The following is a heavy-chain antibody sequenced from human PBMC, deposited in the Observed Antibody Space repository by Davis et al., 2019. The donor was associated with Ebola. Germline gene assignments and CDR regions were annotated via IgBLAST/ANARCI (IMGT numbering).Heavy chain of an antibody. D-gene: IGHD3-10*01. CDR3: ARGSDSGSYSPIN. V-gene: IGHV3-21*01. CDR1: GSTFSHDN. CDR2: ISNSGYYI. Sequence: GESLKISCAASGSTFSHDNMNWVRQAPGKGLEWVSSISNSGYYIYYADSVRGRFTISRDNAKNSLYLQMSSLRAEDTAVYYCARGSDSGSYSPINWGQGTLVTVSS. J-gene: IGHJ4*02.